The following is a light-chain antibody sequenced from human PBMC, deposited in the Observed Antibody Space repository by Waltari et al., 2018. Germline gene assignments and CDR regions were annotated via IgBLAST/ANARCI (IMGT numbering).Light chain of an antibody. CDR2: GSN. Sequence: SSGLTQDPGVSVALGQTVTITCQGDSLRVYYVSWYQQKPGQAPLRVMYGSNDRPSGIPDRFSCSTSRKTASLIITGAQAEDEADYYCNSRDSSGHHKFGGGTKLTVL. CDR1: SLRVYY. J-gene: IGLJ2*01. CDR3: NSRDSSGHHK. V-gene: IGLV3-19*01.